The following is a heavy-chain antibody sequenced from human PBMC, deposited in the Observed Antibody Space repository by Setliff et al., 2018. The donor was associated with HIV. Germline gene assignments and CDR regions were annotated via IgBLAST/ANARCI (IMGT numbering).Heavy chain of an antibody. J-gene: IGHJ6*03. V-gene: IGHV1-69*02. CDR3: VRGVQSPPHYSYYYMDV. CDR2: IIPILGVA. CDR1: SSTFNSHT. Sequence: PSVKVSCKASSSTFNSHTINWVRQAPGQGLDWMGRIIPILGVANYAQRFQGKVTITADKSTSTAYMELTSLRFDDTAMYYCVRGVQSPPHYSYYYMDVWGEGTMVTVSS. D-gene: IGHD3-3*01.